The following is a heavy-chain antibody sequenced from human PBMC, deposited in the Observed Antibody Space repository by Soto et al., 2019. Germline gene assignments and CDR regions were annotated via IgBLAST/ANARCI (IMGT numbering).Heavy chain of an antibody. CDR3: AKDIMLPHNYFAY. V-gene: IGHV3-43*02. CDR1: GFTFSSYA. J-gene: IGHJ4*02. D-gene: IGHD3-16*01. Sequence: GGSLRLCCAASGFTFSSYAMSWVRQAPGKGLEWVSLISWDGGGTYYADSVKDRFTISRDNSKNSLYLQMNSLRTDDTALYYCAKDIMLPHNYFAYWGQGTLVTVSS. CDR2: ISWDGGGT.